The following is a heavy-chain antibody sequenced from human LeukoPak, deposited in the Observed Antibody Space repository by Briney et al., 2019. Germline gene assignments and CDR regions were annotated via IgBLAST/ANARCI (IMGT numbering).Heavy chain of an antibody. V-gene: IGHV3-23*01. D-gene: IGHD2-2*01. J-gene: IGHJ4*02. CDR1: GFTFISYA. CDR2: ICGSGCST. CDR3: AKGSTLGIVVPAAFDY. Sequence: GSLRLSCAASGFTFISYAMSWVRQAPGKGLEWVSAICGSGCSTYYAAYVKGRFTISRDNSKNTLYLQMNSLRAEDTAVYYCAKGSTLGIVVPAAFDYWGQGTLVTVSS.